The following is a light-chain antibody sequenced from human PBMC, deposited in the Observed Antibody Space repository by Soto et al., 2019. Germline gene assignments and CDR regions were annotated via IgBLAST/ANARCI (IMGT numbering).Light chain of an antibody. CDR1: QTISSW. Sequence: DIQMTQSPSSVSASVGDRVTITCRASQTISSWLAWYQQKPGKAPKLLISAASNLQSGVPLRFSGSGSGTDFPLTISSLQPDDFATYSCQQTNSFPLSFGPGTTVDIK. V-gene: IGKV1-12*01. J-gene: IGKJ3*01. CDR3: QQTNSFPLS. CDR2: AAS.